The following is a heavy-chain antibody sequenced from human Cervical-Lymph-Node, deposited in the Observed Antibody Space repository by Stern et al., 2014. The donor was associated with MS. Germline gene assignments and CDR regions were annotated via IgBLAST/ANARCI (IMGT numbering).Heavy chain of an antibody. CDR1: GASISRGANY. Sequence: QLQLQESGPGLVRPSQTLSLTCTVSGASISRGANYWSWIRQPAGKGLEWIGRVYASGRTHYNPPPKSRLTISLDPSTNEFSLPLPSVTAADTALYYCARDEYINSWPELGWFDPWGQGILVTVSS. V-gene: IGHV4-61*02. J-gene: IGHJ5*02. CDR2: VYASGRT. CDR3: ARDEYINSWPELGWFDP. D-gene: IGHD6-13*01.